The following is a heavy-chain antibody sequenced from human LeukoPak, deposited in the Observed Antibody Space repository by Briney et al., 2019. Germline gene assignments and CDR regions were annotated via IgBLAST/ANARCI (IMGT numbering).Heavy chain of an antibody. Sequence: PSETLSLTCTVSGGSISSSSYYWGWIRQPPGKGLEWIGHIYYSGSTYYNPSLKSRVTISVDTSKNQFSLKLSSVTAADTAVYYCAREPGRSIYYYHGMDVWGQGTTVTVSS. CDR2: IYYSGST. D-gene: IGHD3-10*01. CDR3: AREPGRSIYYYHGMDV. CDR1: GGSISSSSYY. V-gene: IGHV4-39*02. J-gene: IGHJ6*02.